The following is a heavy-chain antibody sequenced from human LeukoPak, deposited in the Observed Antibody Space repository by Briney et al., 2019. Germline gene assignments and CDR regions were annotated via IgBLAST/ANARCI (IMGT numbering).Heavy chain of an antibody. CDR1: GGSFSGYY. Sequence: SETLSLTCAVYGGSFSGYYWSWIRQPPGKGLEWIGEINHSGSTNYNPSLKSRVTISVDTSKNQFSLKLSSVTAADTAVYYCARDSVAGILNYWGQGTLVTVSS. V-gene: IGHV4-34*01. J-gene: IGHJ4*02. D-gene: IGHD6-19*01. CDR2: INHSGST. CDR3: ARDSVAGILNY.